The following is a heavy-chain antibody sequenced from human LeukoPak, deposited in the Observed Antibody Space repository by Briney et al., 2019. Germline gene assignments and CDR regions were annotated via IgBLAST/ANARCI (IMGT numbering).Heavy chain of an antibody. CDR1: GFTVSTNS. D-gene: IGHD1-26*01. CDR2: IYTSGST. V-gene: IGHV3-53*01. J-gene: IGHJ3*02. CDR3: ARGGSYLSAFDI. Sequence: PGGSLRLSCTVSGFTVSTNSMSWVRQAPGKGLEWVSFIYTSGSTHNSDSVKGRFTISRDSSKNTLYLQMNSLRAEDTAVYYCARGGSYLSAFDIWGQGTMVTVSS.